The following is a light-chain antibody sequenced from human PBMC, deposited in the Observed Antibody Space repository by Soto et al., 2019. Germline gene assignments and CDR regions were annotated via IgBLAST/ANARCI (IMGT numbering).Light chain of an antibody. V-gene: IGKV3-15*01. CDR2: GAS. J-gene: IGKJ5*01. CDR1: QSVSSN. Sequence: EIVMTQSPATLSASPVERATLSFRASQSVSSNLAWYQQKPGQAPRLLIFGASTMATGIPARFSGSGSGTEFTLTISSLQSEDFAVYYCQQYNDWPPITFGQGTRLEIK. CDR3: QQYNDWPPIT.